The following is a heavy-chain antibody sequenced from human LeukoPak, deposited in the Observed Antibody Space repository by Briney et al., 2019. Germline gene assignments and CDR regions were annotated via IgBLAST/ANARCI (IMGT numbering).Heavy chain of an antibody. Sequence: GGSLRLSCAASGFTFSSYSMNWVRQAPGKGLEWVSYISSSSSTIYYADSVKGRFTISRDNAKNSLYLQMNSLRAEDTAVYYCARESQSLRGYSSSRGAFDIWGQGTMVTVSS. CDR2: ISSSSSTI. CDR3: ARESQSLRGYSSSRGAFDI. D-gene: IGHD6-13*01. V-gene: IGHV3-48*01. J-gene: IGHJ3*02. CDR1: GFTFSSYS.